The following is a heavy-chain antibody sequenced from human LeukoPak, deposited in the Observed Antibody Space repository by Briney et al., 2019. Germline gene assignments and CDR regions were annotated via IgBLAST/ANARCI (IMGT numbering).Heavy chain of an antibody. D-gene: IGHD3/OR15-3a*01. J-gene: IGHJ4*02. V-gene: IGHV3-48*01. Sequence: GSLRLSWAASGFTFSSYSMNWVRQAPGKGLEWVSYITGSISTIYYTDSVKGRFTISRDNAKNSVYLQMNSLRLEDTAVYYCARTGLGLYSFDYWGQGTLVTVSS. CDR3: ARTGLGLYSFDY. CDR1: GFTFSSYS. CDR2: ITGSISTI.